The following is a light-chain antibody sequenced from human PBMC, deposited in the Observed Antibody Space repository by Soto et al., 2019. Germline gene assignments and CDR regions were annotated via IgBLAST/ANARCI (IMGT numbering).Light chain of an antibody. J-gene: IGLJ3*02. Sequence: NFMLTQPHSVSESPGKTVIISCTRSSGSIASNYVQWYQQRPGSAPTIVIYADNQRPSGVPDRFSGSVDSSSNSASLTISGLKTEDEADYYCHSYESNNVVFGGGTKLTVL. CDR3: HSYESNNVV. CDR2: ADN. CDR1: SGSIASNY. V-gene: IGLV6-57*03.